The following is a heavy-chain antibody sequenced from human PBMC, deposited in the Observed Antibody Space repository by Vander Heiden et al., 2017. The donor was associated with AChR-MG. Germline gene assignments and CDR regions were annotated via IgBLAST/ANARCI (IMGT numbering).Heavy chain of an antibody. D-gene: IGHD3-9*01. CDR1: GGTFSSYA. CDR3: ARKSDDILTGYYQGDYYYGMDV. V-gene: IGHV1-69*06. J-gene: IGHJ6*04. CDR2: IIPIFGTA. Sequence: QVQLVQSGAEVKKPGSSVKVSCKAYGGTFSSYAISWVRQAPGQGLEWMEGIIPIFGTANYAQKFQGRVTITADKSTSTAYMELSSLRSEDTAVYYCARKSDDILTGYYQGDYYYGMDVWCEGPTVTVSS.